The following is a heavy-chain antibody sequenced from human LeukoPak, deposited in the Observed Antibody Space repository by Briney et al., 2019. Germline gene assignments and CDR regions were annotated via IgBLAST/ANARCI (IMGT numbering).Heavy chain of an antibody. J-gene: IGHJ4*02. Sequence: PGGSLRLSCAASGFTFSGYAMNWVRQAPGKGLEWVSGISGSGAGTYYADSVKGRFTISRDNSKNTLYLQMNSLRADDTAVYYCAKMVREFYTISSYFDYWGQGTLVTVSS. D-gene: IGHD2-8*01. CDR1: GFTFSGYA. V-gene: IGHV3-23*01. CDR2: ISGSGAGT. CDR3: AKMVREFYTISSYFDY.